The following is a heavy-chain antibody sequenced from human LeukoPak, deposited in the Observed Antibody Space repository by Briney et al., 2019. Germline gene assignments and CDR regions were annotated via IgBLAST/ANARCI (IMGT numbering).Heavy chain of an antibody. Sequence: ASVKVSCKVSGYTLTELSMHWVRQAPGKGLEWMGGFDPEDGETIYAQKFQGRVTMTEDTSTDTAYMELSSLRSGDTAVYYCATADSSSWIRDAFDIWGQGTMVTVSS. CDR2: FDPEDGET. CDR3: ATADSSSWIRDAFDI. V-gene: IGHV1-24*01. J-gene: IGHJ3*02. CDR1: GYTLTELS. D-gene: IGHD6-13*01.